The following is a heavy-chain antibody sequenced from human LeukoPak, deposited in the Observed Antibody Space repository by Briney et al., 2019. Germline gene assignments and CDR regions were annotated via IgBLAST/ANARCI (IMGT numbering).Heavy chain of an antibody. J-gene: IGHJ4*02. CDR1: GFTFSSYE. CDR2: ISSSGGTI. Sequence: PGRSLRLSCAASGFTFSSYEMNWVRQAPGKGLEWVSYISSSGGTIYYADSVKGRFTISRDNAKNSLSLQMNSLRAEDTAVYYCARCSGSSTYHSDDYWGQGTLVTVSS. V-gene: IGHV3-48*03. CDR3: ARCSGSSTYHSDDY. D-gene: IGHD2-15*01.